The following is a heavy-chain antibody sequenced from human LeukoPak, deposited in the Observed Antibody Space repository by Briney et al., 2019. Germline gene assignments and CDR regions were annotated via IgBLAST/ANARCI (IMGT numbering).Heavy chain of an antibody. CDR3: ARKSTIKYCSSTSCPDAFDI. Sequence: ASVTVSCKASGYTFTNYFIHWVRQAPGQGREWMGIINPSGGSTSYAQKFQGRVTMTRDTSTSTVYMELSSLRSEDTAVYYCARKSTIKYCSSTSCPDAFDIWGQGTMVTVSS. CDR2: INPSGGST. V-gene: IGHV1-46*01. J-gene: IGHJ3*02. D-gene: IGHD2-2*01. CDR1: GYTFTNYF.